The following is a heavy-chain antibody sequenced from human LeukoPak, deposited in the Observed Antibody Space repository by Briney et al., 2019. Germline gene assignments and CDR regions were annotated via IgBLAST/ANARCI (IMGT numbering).Heavy chain of an antibody. CDR1: GDSISSYY. V-gene: IGHV4-34*01. J-gene: IGHJ4*02. CDR2: INHSGST. Sequence: PSEALSLTCSVSGDSISSYYWSWIRQPPGKGREGIGEINHSGSTNYNPSLKSRVTISVDTSKNQFSLKLSSVTAADTAVYYCAREGGGDCSDYWGQGTLVTVSS. CDR3: AREGGGDCSDY. D-gene: IGHD2-21*01.